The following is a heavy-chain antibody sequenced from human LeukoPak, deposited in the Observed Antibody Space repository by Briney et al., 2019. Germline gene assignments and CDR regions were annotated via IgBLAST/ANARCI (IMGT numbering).Heavy chain of an antibody. D-gene: IGHD5-18*01. V-gene: IGHV1-2*02. CDR1: GYTFTGYY. CDR3: ARVPDGYSYGYVDY. J-gene: IGHJ4*02. Sequence: ASVKVSCKASGYTFTGYYMHWVRQAPGQGLEWMGWINPNNGGTNYAQKFQGRVTMTRDTSISTAYMELSRLRSDDTAVYYCARVPDGYSYGYVDYWGQGTLVTVSS. CDR2: INPNNGGT.